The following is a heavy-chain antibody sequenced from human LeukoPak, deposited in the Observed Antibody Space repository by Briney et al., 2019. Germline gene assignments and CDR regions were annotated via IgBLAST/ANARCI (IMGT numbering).Heavy chain of an antibody. Sequence: PGRSLRLSCAASGFTFDDYAMHWVRQAPGKGLVWVSRINSDGSSTSYADSVKGRFTISRDNAKNTLYLQMNSLRAEDTAVYYCARGSIKQQLFYYYYYYMDVWGKGTTVTVSS. CDR1: GFTFDDYA. V-gene: IGHV3-74*01. CDR2: INSDGSST. J-gene: IGHJ6*03. CDR3: ARGSIKQQLFYYYYYYMDV. D-gene: IGHD6-13*01.